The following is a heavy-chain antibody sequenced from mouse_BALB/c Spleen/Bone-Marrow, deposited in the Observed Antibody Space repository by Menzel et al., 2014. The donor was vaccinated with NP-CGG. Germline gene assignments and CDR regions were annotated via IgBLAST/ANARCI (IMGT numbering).Heavy chain of an antibody. CDR3: ARDRATMCDPAWFAY. CDR2: ISSGGSYT. J-gene: IGHJ3*01. CDR1: GFTFSSYA. Sequence: EVQLVESGGGLVKPGGSLKLSCAASGFTFSSYAMSWVRQSPEKRLEWVAEISSGGSYTYYPDTVTGRFTISRDNAKNTLYLEMSSLRSEDTAMYYCARDRATMCDPAWFAYWGQGTLVPVSA. D-gene: IGHD3-1*01. V-gene: IGHV5-9-4*01.